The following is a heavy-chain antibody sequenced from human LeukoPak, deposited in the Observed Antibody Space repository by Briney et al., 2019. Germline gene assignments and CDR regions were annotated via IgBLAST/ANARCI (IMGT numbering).Heavy chain of an antibody. CDR3: ANIGYSGYDGDY. CDR1: GFTFSTYA. CDR2: ISGSGGST. V-gene: IGHV3-23*01. J-gene: IGHJ4*02. Sequence: GGSLRLSCAASGFTFSTYAMSWVRQAPGKGLEWVSTISGSGGSTYYADSVKGRFTISRDNSKNTLYLQMNSLRTEDTAVYYCANIGYSGYDGDYWGQGTLVTVSS. D-gene: IGHD5-12*01.